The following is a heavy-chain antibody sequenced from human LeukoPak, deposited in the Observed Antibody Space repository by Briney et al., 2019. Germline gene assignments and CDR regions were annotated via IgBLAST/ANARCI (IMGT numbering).Heavy chain of an antibody. V-gene: IGHV4-4*02. Sequence: SETLSLTCAVSGGSISSSNWWSWVRQPPGKGLEWIGSIYYSGSTYYNPSLKSRVTISVDTSKNQFSLKLSSVTAADTAVYYCAREFDSSGYYLYAIDYWGQGTLVTVSS. CDR2: IYYSGST. D-gene: IGHD3-22*01. J-gene: IGHJ4*02. CDR1: GGSISSSNW. CDR3: AREFDSSGYYLYAIDY.